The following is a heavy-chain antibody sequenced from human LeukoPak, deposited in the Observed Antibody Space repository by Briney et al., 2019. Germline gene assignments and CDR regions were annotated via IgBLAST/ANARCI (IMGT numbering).Heavy chain of an antibody. V-gene: IGHV4-34*01. D-gene: IGHD2-2*01. CDR1: GGSFSGYY. J-gene: IGHJ4*02. Sequence: SETLSLTRAVYGGSFSGYYWSWIRQPPGKGLEWIGEINHSGSTNYNPSLKSRVTISVDTSKNQFSLKLSSVTAADTAVYYCARAPRRPWKYQLPDYWGQGTLVTVSS. CDR2: INHSGST. CDR3: ARAPRRPWKYQLPDY.